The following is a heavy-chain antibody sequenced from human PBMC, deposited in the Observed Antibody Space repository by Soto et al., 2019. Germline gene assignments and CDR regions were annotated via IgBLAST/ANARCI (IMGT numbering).Heavy chain of an antibody. CDR1: AFTFNNAW. CDR2: IKRKHEGGTT. J-gene: IGHJ6*02. D-gene: IGHD4-17*01. Sequence: EVQVVESGGDLVKPGGSLRLSCAVSAFTFNNAWMNWVRQAPGKGLEWVGRIKRKHEGGTTDYAGPVKGRFTISRDDSRNTMFLQMNSLQTVDTAVYYCTADTIMTTDYGMDVWGQGTTVTVSS. CDR3: TADTIMTTDYGMDV. V-gene: IGHV3-15*07.